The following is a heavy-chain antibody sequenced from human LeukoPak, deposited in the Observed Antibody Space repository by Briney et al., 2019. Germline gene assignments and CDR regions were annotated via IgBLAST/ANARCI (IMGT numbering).Heavy chain of an antibody. CDR2: IIPIFGTA. J-gene: IGHJ5*02. Sequence: SVKVSCKASGGTFSSYAISWVRQAPGQGLEWMGGIIPIFGTANYAQKFQGRVTITADESTSTAYMELSSLRSEDTAVYYCARESMAAAGRNWFDPWGQGTLVTVSS. CDR1: GGTFSSYA. V-gene: IGHV1-69*01. D-gene: IGHD6-13*01. CDR3: ARESMAAAGRNWFDP.